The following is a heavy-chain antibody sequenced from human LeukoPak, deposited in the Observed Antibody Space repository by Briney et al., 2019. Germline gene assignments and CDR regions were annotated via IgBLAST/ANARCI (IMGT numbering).Heavy chain of an antibody. CDR1: GFSLSTSGMC. Sequence: SGPALVKPTQTLTLTCTFSGFSLSTSGMCVSWIRQPPGKALEWLARIDWDGDKWYITSLKTRLTISKDTSKNHVVLTMTNMDPVDTATYYCARKGSAWNYFDYWGQGALVTVSS. J-gene: IGHJ4*02. D-gene: IGHD6-19*01. V-gene: IGHV2-70*11. CDR3: ARKGSAWNYFDY. CDR2: IDWDGDK.